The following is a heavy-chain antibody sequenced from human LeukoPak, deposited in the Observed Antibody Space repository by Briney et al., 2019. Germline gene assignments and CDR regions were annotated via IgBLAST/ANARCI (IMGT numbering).Heavy chain of an antibody. J-gene: IGHJ6*02. D-gene: IGHD3-3*01. V-gene: IGHV3-33*06. CDR3: AKGYYDFWSGYRSNGMDV. CDR1: GFTFSSYG. CDR2: IWYDGSNK. Sequence: GGSLRLSCAASGFTFSSYGMHWVRQAPGKGLEWVAVIWYDGSNKYYADSVKGRFTISRDNSKNTLYLQMNSLRAEDTAVYYCAKGYYDFWSGYRSNGMDVWGQGTTVTVSS.